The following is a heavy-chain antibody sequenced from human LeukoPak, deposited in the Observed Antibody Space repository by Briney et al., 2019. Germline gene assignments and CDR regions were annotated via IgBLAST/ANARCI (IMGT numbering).Heavy chain of an antibody. CDR3: ASCGSYFFDY. D-gene: IGHD1-26*01. CDR1: GFTFSSYA. V-gene: IGHV3-30*04. J-gene: IGHJ4*02. Sequence: GGSLRLSCAASGFTFSSYAMHWVRQAPGKGLEWVAVISYDGSNKYYADSVKGRFTISRDNSKNTLYLQMNSLRAEDTAVYYCASCGSYFFDYWGQGTLVTVSS. CDR2: ISYDGSNK.